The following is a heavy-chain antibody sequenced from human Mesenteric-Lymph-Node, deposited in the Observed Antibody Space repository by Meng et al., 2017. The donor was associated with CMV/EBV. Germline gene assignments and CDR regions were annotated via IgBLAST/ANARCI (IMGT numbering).Heavy chain of an antibody. J-gene: IGHJ6*02. V-gene: IGHV3-23*01. D-gene: IGHD6-25*01. Sequence: GESLKISCAASGFTFTSYAMSWVRQAPGKGLEWVSTISGSGDSTYTADSVKGRFTISRDNSKNTLYLQMNSLRAEDTAVYYCAKDVRGAAGGSRGDGMDVWSQRTTVTVSS. CDR2: ISGSGDST. CDR1: GFTFTSYA. CDR3: AKDVRGAAGGSRGDGMDV.